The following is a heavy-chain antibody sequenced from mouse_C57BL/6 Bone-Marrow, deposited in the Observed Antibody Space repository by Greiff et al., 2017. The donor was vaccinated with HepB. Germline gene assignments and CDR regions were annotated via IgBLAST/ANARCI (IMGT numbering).Heavy chain of an antibody. J-gene: IGHJ1*03. CDR1: GFTFSSYT. D-gene: IGHD1-1*01. CDR3: ARGYYGSSPLV. Sequence: EVQLVESGGGLVKPGGSLKLSCAASGFTFSSYTMSWVRQTPEKRLEWVATISGGGGNTYYPDSVKGRFTISRDNAKNTLYLQMSSLRSEDTAWYYCARGYYGSSPLVWGTGTTVTVSS. V-gene: IGHV5-9*01. CDR2: ISGGGGNT.